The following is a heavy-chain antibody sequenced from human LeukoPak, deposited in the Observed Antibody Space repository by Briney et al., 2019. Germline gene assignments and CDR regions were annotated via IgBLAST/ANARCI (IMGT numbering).Heavy chain of an antibody. D-gene: IGHD3-10*01. Sequence: SETLSLTCTVSGGSISSYYWSWIRQPAGKGLEWIGRIYTSGSTNYNPSLKSRVTMSVDTSKNQFSLKLSSVTAADTAVYYCARDQITMVRGVILNNWFDPWGQGTLVSVSS. CDR3: ARDQITMVRGVILNNWFDP. V-gene: IGHV4-4*07. CDR1: GGSISSYY. CDR2: IYTSGST. J-gene: IGHJ5*02.